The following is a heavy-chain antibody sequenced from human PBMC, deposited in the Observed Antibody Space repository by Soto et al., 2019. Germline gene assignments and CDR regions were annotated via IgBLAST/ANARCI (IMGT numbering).Heavy chain of an antibody. Sequence: HLGGSLRLSCAASGFTFSGSAMHWVRQASGKGLEWVGRIRSKANSYATAYAASVKGRFTISRDDSKNTAYLQMNSLKTEDTAVYYCTRTYYYDSSGVNWFDPWGQGTLVTVSS. D-gene: IGHD3-22*01. CDR3: TRTYYYDSSGVNWFDP. V-gene: IGHV3-73*01. CDR2: IRSKANSYAT. CDR1: GFTFSGSA. J-gene: IGHJ5*02.